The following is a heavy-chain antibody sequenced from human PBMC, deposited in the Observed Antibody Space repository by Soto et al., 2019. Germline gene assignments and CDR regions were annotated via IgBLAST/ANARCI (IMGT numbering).Heavy chain of an antibody. CDR1: GFTFDDYA. CDR2: ISWNSGSI. J-gene: IGHJ4*02. Sequence: EVQLVESGGGLVQPGRSLRLSCAASGFTFDDYAMHWVRQAPGKGLEWVSGISWNSGSIGYADSVKGRFTISRDNAKNSLYLQMNSLRAEDTAVYYCARHHFISSSEGFDYWGQGTLVTVSS. CDR3: ARHHFISSSEGFDY. V-gene: IGHV3-9*01. D-gene: IGHD6-6*01.